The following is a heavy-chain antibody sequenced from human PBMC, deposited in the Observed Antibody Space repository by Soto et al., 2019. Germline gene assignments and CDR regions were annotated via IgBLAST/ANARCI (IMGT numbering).Heavy chain of an antibody. D-gene: IGHD2-15*01. CDR3: EHSKARFRRDCRGGTCSSLDP. CDR1: GFSLSTNGVG. V-gene: IGHV2-5*02. J-gene: IGHJ5*02. Sequence: QITLKESGPTLVKPTQTLTLTCTFSGFSLSTNGVGVGWIRQPPGNALDWLALIYWDGDKRYSPSLKSRLTITKDTSINKVVLTMPYVDPVDTATYYCEHSKARFRRDCRGGTCSSLDPWGQGTLVTVSS. CDR2: IYWDGDK.